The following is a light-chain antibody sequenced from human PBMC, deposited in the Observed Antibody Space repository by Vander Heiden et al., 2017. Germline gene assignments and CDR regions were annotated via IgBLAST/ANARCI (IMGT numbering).Light chain of an antibody. J-gene: IGKJ4*01. CDR3: QQYDNPLT. CDR2: DAS. Sequence: IQMTQSPSSLSASVGDRVTITCQASQDISNYLNWYQQKPGKAHKLLIYDASKLETGVPSRCSGSGSGTDFTFTISSLQPEDIATYYCQQYDNPLTFGGGTKVEIK. V-gene: IGKV1-33*01. CDR1: QDISNY.